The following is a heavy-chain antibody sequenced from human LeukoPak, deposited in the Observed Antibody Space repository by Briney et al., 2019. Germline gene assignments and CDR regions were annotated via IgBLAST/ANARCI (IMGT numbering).Heavy chain of an antibody. J-gene: IGHJ6*02. CDR3: ARDFPADSRSWYGGDDYYYGMDV. D-gene: IGHD6-13*01. V-gene: IGHV3-23*01. Sequence: GGSLRLSCAASGFTFTNYAMSWVRQAPGKGLEWVSGISGNGISTYYADSVKGRFTISRDNAKNSLYLQMNSLRAEDTAVYYCARDFPADSRSWYGGDDYYYGMDVWGQGTTVTVSS. CDR1: GFTFTNYA. CDR2: ISGNGIST.